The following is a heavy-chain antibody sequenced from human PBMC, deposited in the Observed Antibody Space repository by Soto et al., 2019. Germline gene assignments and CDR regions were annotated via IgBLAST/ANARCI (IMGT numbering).Heavy chain of an antibody. CDR3: ARGTIVALQHLDY. D-gene: IGHD6-6*01. CDR1: GFTFSSYA. Sequence: QVQLVESGGGVVQPGKSLRLSCAASGFTFSSYAMHWARQAPGKGLEWVTVISIRGGDEYYAESVRGLFTISRDDSKNTLYLQMDRRRVEDTAVYYCARGTIVALQHLDYWGQGTLVTVSS. J-gene: IGHJ4*02. V-gene: IGHV3-30*03. CDR2: ISIRGGDE.